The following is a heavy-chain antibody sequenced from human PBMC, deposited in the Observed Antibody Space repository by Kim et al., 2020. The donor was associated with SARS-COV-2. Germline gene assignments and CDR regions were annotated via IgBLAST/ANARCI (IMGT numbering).Heavy chain of an antibody. CDR1: GFTFSSYG. CDR3: ARSPGSYSSGWYAPIDY. D-gene: IGHD6-19*01. J-gene: IGHJ4*02. Sequence: GGSLRLSCAASGFTFSSYGMHWVRQAPGKGLEWVAVIWYDGSNKYYADSVKGRFTISRDNSKNTLYLQMNSLRAEDTAVYYCARSPGSYSSGWYAPIDYWGQGTLVTVSS. V-gene: IGHV3-33*01. CDR2: IWYDGSNK.